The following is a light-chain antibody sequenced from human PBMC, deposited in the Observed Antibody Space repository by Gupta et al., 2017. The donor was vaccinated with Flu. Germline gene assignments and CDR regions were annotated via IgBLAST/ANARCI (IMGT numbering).Light chain of an antibody. CDR1: DMGSKN. CDR2: EDS. J-gene: IGLJ1*01. CDR3: PAWNSSAPADV. Sequence: SYVLTPPPSVSVAPGQTARVTCGGNDMGSKNVNWYQQKPGQAPVVVVCEDSNRPSGIPERFSGSNSGNTASLTISRVEVGDEADYYCPAWNSSAPADVFGTGTKLTVL. V-gene: IGLV3-21*02.